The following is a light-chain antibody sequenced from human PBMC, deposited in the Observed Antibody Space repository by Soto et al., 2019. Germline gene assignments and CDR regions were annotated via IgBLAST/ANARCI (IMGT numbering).Light chain of an antibody. Sequence: DIQMTQSPSTLSASVGDRVTITCRASQSISTWLAWYQQKPGKAPKLLIYDASSLQSGVPSRFSGSGSGTEFTLTISNLQPDDFATYYCQQYDSHSSSTFGQGTKLESK. CDR2: DAS. CDR1: QSISTW. CDR3: QQYDSHSSST. J-gene: IGKJ2*01. V-gene: IGKV1-5*01.